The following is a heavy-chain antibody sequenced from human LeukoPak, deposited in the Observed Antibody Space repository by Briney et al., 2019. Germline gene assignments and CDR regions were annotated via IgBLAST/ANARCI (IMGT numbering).Heavy chain of an antibody. J-gene: IGHJ6*03. CDR2: ISAYNGNT. Sequence: ASVKVSCKASGYTFTSYGISWVRQAPGQGLEWMGWISAYNGNTNYAQKLQGRVTMTTDTSTSTAYMELRSLRSDDTAVYYCARDMKGAGGYAYYYYMDVWGKGTTVTVSS. D-gene: IGHD3-16*01. CDR1: GYTFTSYG. V-gene: IGHV1-18*01. CDR3: ARDMKGAGGYAYYYYMDV.